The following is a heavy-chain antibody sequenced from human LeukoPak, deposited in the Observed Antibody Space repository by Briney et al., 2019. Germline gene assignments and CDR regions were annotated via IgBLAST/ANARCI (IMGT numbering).Heavy chain of an antibody. CDR3: AKVRWDRRELLLALDY. CDR2: IRYDGSNK. Sequence: GGSLRLPCAASGFTFSSYGMLWVRQAPGKGLEWVAFIRYDGSNKYYADSVKGRFTISRDNSKNTLYLQMNSLRAEDTAVYYCAKVRWDRRELLLALDYWGQGTLVTVSS. V-gene: IGHV3-30*02. D-gene: IGHD1-26*01. J-gene: IGHJ4*02. CDR1: GFTFSSYG.